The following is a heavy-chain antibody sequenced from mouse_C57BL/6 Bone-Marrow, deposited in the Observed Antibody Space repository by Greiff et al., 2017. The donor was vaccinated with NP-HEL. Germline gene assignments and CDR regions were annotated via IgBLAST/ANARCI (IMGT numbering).Heavy chain of an antibody. CDR2: IYPRSGNT. CDR1: FSPFPLSF. D-gene: IGHD1-1*02. CDR3: ARGGWVPWYFDV. J-gene: IGHJ1*03. Sequence: QVQLKESVAELAIPFSSLPLSFPSSFSPFPLSFLLFFPPLPFPGLAWIGEIYPRSGNTYYNEKFKGKATLTADKSSSTAYMELRSLTSEDSAVYFCARGGWVPWYFDVWGTGTTVTVSS. V-gene: IGHV1-81*01.